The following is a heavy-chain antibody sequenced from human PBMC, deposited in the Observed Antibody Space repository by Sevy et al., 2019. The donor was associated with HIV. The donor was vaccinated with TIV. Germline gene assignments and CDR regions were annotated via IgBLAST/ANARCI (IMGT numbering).Heavy chain of an antibody. CDR3: ARRNDFDI. CDR1: GGSINSDH. J-gene: IGHJ3*02. V-gene: IGHV4-59*08. CDR2: CYYTGGT. Sequence: SETLSLTCTVSGGSINSDHWNWIRQPPGKGLEWIGYCYYTGGTNYNPSLKNRVTMSVDRTKNQFSLKLTSVTAADTAVYYCARRNDFDIWGQGTMVTVSS.